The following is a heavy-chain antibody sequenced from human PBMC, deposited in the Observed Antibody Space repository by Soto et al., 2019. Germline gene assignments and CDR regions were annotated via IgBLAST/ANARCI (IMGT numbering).Heavy chain of an antibody. CDR3: VKGGWLDF. CDR1: GFSFSTFE. V-gene: IGHV3-23*01. CDR2: ISDDSSRT. D-gene: IGHD3-16*01. Sequence: ELKLLDSGGGLLQPGGSLGLSCAASGFSFSTFEMSWVRQAPGRGLEWVSFISDDSSRTYYADAVKGRFTISRDNSKYTLYLQMNSLTAEDTAVYACVKGGWLDFWGQGTLVTVSS. J-gene: IGHJ5*01.